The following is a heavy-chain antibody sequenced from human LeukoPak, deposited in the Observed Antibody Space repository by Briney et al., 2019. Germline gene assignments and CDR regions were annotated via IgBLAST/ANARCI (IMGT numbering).Heavy chain of an antibody. Sequence: GASVKVSCKASGGTFSSYAISWVRQAPGQGLEWTGGIIPIFGTANYAQKFQGRVTITADESTSTAYMELSSLRSEDTAVYYCARGPYYDSSGSLGYWGQGTLVTVSS. V-gene: IGHV1-69*01. CDR1: GGTFSSYA. CDR2: IIPIFGTA. CDR3: ARGPYYDSSGSLGY. J-gene: IGHJ4*02. D-gene: IGHD3-22*01.